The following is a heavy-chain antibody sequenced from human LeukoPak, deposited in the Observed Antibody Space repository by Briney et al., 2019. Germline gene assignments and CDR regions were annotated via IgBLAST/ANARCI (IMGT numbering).Heavy chain of an antibody. D-gene: IGHD3-16*01. CDR2: ISRTI. Sequence: KPGGSLRLSCAASGFTFSDYYMGWIRQAPGKGLEWISYISRTIYYAASVKGRFTISRDNAKNSLYLQMNSLRAEDTAVYYCARRIWGADSQSHTFDIWGQGTMVTVSS. CDR3: ARRIWGADSQSHTFDI. J-gene: IGHJ3*02. CDR1: GFTFSDYY. V-gene: IGHV3-11*01.